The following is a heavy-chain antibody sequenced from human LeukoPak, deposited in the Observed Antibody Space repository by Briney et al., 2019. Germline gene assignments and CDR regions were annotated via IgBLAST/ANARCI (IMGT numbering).Heavy chain of an antibody. CDR3: AREGKMAPTRYFDY. D-gene: IGHD5-24*01. Sequence: GGSLRLSCAASGFTVSSNYMSWVRQAPGEGLEWVSVIYSGGSTYYADSVKGRFTISRDNSKNTLYLQMNSLRAEDTAVYYCAREGKMAPTRYFDYWGQGTLVTVSS. CDR2: IYSGGST. CDR1: GFTVSSNY. J-gene: IGHJ4*02. V-gene: IGHV3-66*02.